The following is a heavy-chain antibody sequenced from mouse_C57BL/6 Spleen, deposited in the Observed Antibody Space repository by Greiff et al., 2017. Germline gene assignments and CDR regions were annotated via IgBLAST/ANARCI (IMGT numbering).Heavy chain of an antibody. CDR1: GYTFTSYW. Sequence: VQLKESGTVLARPGASVKMSCKTSGYTFTSYWMHWVKQRPGQGLEWIGAIYPGNSDTSYNQKFTGKAKLTAVTSARTAYMELSSLTNEDSAVYYCTRSNSNYFAWFAYWGQGTLVTVSA. J-gene: IGHJ3*01. CDR2: IYPGNSDT. D-gene: IGHD2-5*01. CDR3: TRSNSNYFAWFAY. V-gene: IGHV1-5*01.